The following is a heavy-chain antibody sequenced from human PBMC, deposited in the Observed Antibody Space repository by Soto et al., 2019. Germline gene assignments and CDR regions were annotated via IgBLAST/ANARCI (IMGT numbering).Heavy chain of an antibody. CDR2: IKSDGSST. Sequence: EVQLVESGGGLVQPGGSLRLSCAASGFTFSSHWMHWVRQVPGKGLVWVSRIKSDGSSTAYADSVKGRVTISRDNAKNILYLQMKSLRVVETAIYYCERDRPEMLNPTDHPMFDYWGQGTLVTVSS. V-gene: IGHV3-74*01. CDR1: GFTFSSHW. J-gene: IGHJ4*02. D-gene: IGHD6-6*01. CDR3: ERDRPEMLNPTDHPMFDY.